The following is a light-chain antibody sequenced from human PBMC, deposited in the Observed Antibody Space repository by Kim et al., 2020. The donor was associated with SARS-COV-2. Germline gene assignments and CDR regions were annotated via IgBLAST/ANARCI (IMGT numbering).Light chain of an antibody. CDR1: KLGDKY. CDR3: QAWDSSTVV. CDR2: QDT. V-gene: IGLV3-1*01. Sequence: VSPGTTASITCSGDKLGDKYACWYQQKPGQSPVLVIYQDTKRPSGIPERFSGSNSGNTATLTISGTQAMDEADYYCQAWDSSTVVFGGGTQLTVL. J-gene: IGLJ2*01.